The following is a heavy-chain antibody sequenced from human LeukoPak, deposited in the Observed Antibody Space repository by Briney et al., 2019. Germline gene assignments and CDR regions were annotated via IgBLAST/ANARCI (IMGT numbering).Heavy chain of an antibody. V-gene: IGHV3-21*01. Sequence: GGSLRLSCAASGFTFSSYSMNWVRQAPGKGLEWVSSISSSSSYIYYADSVKGRFTISRGNAKNSLYLQMNSLRAGDTAVYYCARGRSAAPRGSDYWGQGTLVTVSS. CDR3: ARGRSAAPRGSDY. CDR1: GFTFSSYS. CDR2: ISSSSSYI. J-gene: IGHJ4*02. D-gene: IGHD6-6*01.